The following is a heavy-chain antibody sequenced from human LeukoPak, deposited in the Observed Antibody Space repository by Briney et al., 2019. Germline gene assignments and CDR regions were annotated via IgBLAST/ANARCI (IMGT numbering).Heavy chain of an antibody. V-gene: IGHV4-39*01. J-gene: IGHJ4*02. CDR3: ARHSYYYGSGHFDY. CDR2: IYNSGST. Sequence: SETLSLTCTVSGGSISSANYYWGWIRQPPGKGLEWIGSIYNSGSTYYNPSLKSRVTISVDTSKNQFSLKLSSVTAADTAVYYCARHSYYYGSGHFDYWGQGTLVTVSS. CDR1: GGSISSANYY. D-gene: IGHD3-10*01.